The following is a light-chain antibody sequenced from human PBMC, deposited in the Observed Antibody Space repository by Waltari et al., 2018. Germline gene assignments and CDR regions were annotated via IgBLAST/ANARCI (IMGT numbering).Light chain of an antibody. Sequence: DIVMTQSPLSLPVTPGEPASISCRSSQSLLHSNGYNYFDWYVKKPGQSPQLLIYLGSNRASGVPDRCSGSGSGTDFTLKISRVEAEDVGVYYCMQALQTLWTFGQGTKVEIK. CDR3: MQALQTLWT. CDR2: LGS. V-gene: IGKV2-28*01. J-gene: IGKJ1*01. CDR1: QSLLHSNGYNY.